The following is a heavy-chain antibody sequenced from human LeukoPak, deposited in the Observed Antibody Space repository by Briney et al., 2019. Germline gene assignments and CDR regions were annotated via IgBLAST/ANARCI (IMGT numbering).Heavy chain of an antibody. V-gene: IGHV3-48*01. D-gene: IGHD3-10*01. J-gene: IGHJ3*02. CDR3: AKVSGWAFDI. Sequence: PGGSLRLSCAASGFTFSDYSMNWVRQAPGKGLEDLSYINSDGKTTWYADSVKGRFTASRDNAKNSLYLQMNSLRVEDTAVYYCAKVSGWAFDIWGQGTMVTVSS. CDR1: GFTFSDYS. CDR2: INSDGKTT.